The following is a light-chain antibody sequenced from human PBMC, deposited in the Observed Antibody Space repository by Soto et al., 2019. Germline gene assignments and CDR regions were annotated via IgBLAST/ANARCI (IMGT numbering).Light chain of an antibody. V-gene: IGKV1-5*03. CDR1: QSISSW. J-gene: IGKJ2*01. Sequence: DIQMTQSPSTLSASVGDRVTITCRASQSISSWLAWYQQKPGRAPKLLIYKASSLESGVPSRFSGSGSGTEFTLSISSLQPDDFAIYYCQQYNTYPLFGQGTKLEIK. CDR3: QQYNTYPL. CDR2: KAS.